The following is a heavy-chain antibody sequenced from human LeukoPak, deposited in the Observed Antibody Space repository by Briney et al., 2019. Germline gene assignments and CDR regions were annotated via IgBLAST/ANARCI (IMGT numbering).Heavy chain of an antibody. Sequence: SETLSLTCTVSGGSISSYSWSWIRQPPGKGLEWIGYIYCSGSTNYNPSLKGRVTISVDTSKKQFSLKLSSVTAADTAVYYCAAQGRYSSGWRADYWGQGTLVTVSS. CDR1: GGSISSYS. CDR3: AAQGRYSSGWRADY. CDR2: IYCSGST. D-gene: IGHD6-19*01. J-gene: IGHJ4*02. V-gene: IGHV4-59*01.